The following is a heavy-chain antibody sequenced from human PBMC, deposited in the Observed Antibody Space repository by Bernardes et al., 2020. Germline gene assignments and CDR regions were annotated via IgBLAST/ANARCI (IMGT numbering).Heavy chain of an antibody. Sequence: SVKVSCKASGGTFSSYTISWVRQAPGQGLEWMGGIIPMFGTASYSQKFQGRVTITADASTGTAYMELTSLRSEDTAVYYCAREYTTSTHDYYYMDVWGKGTTVTVSS. CDR1: GGTFSSYT. D-gene: IGHD5-18*01. V-gene: IGHV1-69*13. J-gene: IGHJ6*03. CDR3: AREYTTSTHDYYYMDV. CDR2: IIPMFGTA.